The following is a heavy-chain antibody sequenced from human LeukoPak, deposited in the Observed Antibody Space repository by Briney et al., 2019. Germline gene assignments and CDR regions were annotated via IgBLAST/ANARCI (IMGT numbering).Heavy chain of an antibody. Sequence: GGSLRLSCAASGFTVSSNYMSWVRQAPGKGLEWVSVIYNGGSTYYADSVKGRFTISRDNSKNTLYLQMNSLRAEDTAVYYCARDRGIRGMDVWGQGTTVTVSS. CDR2: IYNGGST. CDR1: GFTVSSNY. J-gene: IGHJ6*02. V-gene: IGHV3-53*01. D-gene: IGHD3-10*01. CDR3: ARDRGIRGMDV.